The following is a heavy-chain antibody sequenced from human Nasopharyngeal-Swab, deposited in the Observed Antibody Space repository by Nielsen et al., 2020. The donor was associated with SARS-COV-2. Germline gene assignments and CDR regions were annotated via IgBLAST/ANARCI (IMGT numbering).Heavy chain of an antibody. D-gene: IGHD2-15*01. CDR3: EGIWSSNDDFDI. Sequence: GESLKISCVASGFNSSSYWMNWVRQVPGKGLVWVSRISGDGSATSYADSVQGRFIISRDNARNTVFLQMNSLREEDTAVYYCEGIWSSNDDFDIWGQGTMVTVSS. CDR1: GFNSSSYW. J-gene: IGHJ3*02. CDR2: ISGDGSAT. V-gene: IGHV3-74*01.